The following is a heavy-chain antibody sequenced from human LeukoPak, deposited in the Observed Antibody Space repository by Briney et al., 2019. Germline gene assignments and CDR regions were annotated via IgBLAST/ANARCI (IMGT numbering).Heavy chain of an antibody. CDR2: ISYDGSNK. CDR1: GFTFSSYA. V-gene: IGHV3-30*04. J-gene: IGHJ5*02. CDR3: ARGVTIFSPRFDP. D-gene: IGHD3-9*01. Sequence: GRSLRLSCAASGFTFSSYAMHWVRQAPGKGLEWVAVISYDGSNKYYADSVKGRFTISRDNSKNTLYLQMNSLRAEDTAVYYCARGVTIFSPRFDPWGQGTLVTVSS.